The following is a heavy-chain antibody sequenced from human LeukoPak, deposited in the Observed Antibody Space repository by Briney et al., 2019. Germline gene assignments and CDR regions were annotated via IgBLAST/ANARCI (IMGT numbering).Heavy chain of an antibody. CDR2: MNGDGTSI. CDR1: GFTFRSFW. J-gene: IGHJ3*02. CDR3: DRSATDAFDI. Sequence: GGSLRLSCAASGFTFRSFWMHWVRQDPGKGLVWVSHMNGDGTSISYADSVKGRFTISRDNAKNTLYSQMNRLKAEDTAVYYCDRSATDAFDICGQGTMVTVSS. D-gene: IGHD3-3*01. V-gene: IGHV3-74*01.